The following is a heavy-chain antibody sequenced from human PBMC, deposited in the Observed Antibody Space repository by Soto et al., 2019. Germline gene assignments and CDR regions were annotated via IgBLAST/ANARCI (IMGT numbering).Heavy chain of an antibody. CDR2: ISGSGGST. J-gene: IGHJ6*02. CDR3: AKDQGYGSGSLYGMDV. V-gene: IGHV3-23*01. D-gene: IGHD3-10*01. CDR1: GFTFSSYA. Sequence: EVQLLESGGGLVQPGGSLRLSCAASGFTFSSYAMSWVRQAPGKGLEWVSTISGSGGSTYYADSVKGRFTISRDNSKNTLYLQMNRVRAEATAVYYWAKDQGYGSGSLYGMDVWGQGTTVTVSS.